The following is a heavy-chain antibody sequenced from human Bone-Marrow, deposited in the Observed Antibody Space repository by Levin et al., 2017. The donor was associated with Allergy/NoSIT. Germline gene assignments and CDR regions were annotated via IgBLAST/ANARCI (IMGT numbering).Heavy chain of an antibody. Sequence: GSGPTLVKPTQTLTLTCTFSGFSLTTSAEGVGWIRQAPGKALEWLALIYGNDDKRYSPSLKSRLAITKDTSKDQVVLTMSQMDPVDTGTYFCAHKHTTNWQPFDHWGQGTLVAVSS. CDR3: AHKHTTNWQPFDH. CDR2: IYGNDDK. CDR1: GFSLTTSAEG. V-gene: IGHV2-5*01. D-gene: IGHD1-1*01. J-gene: IGHJ4*02.